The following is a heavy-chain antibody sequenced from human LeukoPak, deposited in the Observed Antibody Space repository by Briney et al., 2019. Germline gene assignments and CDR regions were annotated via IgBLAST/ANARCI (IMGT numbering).Heavy chain of an antibody. CDR3: ARVPTHGAFDI. CDR2: IYHSGST. J-gene: IGHJ3*02. CDR1: GYSISSGYY. V-gene: IGHV4-38-2*01. Sequence: SETLSLTCAVSGYSISSGYYWGWIRQPPGKGLEWIGSIYHSGSTYYNPSLKGRVTISVDTSKNQFSLKLSSVTAADTAVYYCARVPTHGAFDIWGQGTMVTVSS.